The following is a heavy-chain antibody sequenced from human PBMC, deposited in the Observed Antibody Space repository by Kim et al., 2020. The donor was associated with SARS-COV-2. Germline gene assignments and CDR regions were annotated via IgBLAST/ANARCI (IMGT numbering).Heavy chain of an antibody. Sequence: TNHTPPLQSQITISVDTSNNPFSLKLSSVTAADTAIYYCARSLGRGFAYWGQGTLVTVSS. J-gene: IGHJ4*02. D-gene: IGHD3-10*01. CDR2: T. V-gene: IGHV4-4*09. CDR3: ARSLGRGFAY.